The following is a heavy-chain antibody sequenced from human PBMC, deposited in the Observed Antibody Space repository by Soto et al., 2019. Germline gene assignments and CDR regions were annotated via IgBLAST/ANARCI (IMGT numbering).Heavy chain of an antibody. D-gene: IGHD6-19*01. CDR3: ATSRISIAVAGETEYYFDY. CDR1: GYIFTGYY. CDR2: INPNSGDT. Sequence: ASVKVSCKASGYIFTGYYMHCVRQAPGQVLEWMGWINPNSGDTNYTQKFQGWVTMTRDTSISTAYMELSRLRSDDTAVYYCATSRISIAVAGETEYYFDYWGQGTPVTVSS. V-gene: IGHV1-2*04. J-gene: IGHJ4*02.